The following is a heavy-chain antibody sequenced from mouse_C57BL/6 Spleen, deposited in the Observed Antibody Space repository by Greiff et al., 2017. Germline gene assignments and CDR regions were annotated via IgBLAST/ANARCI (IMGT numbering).Heavy chain of an antibody. V-gene: IGHV14-2*01. J-gene: IGHJ2*01. CDR1: GFNIKDYY. D-gene: IGHD2-1*01. CDR2: IDPEDGET. Sequence: VQLQQSGAELVKPGASVKLSCTASGFNIKDYYMHWVKQRTEQGLEWIGRIDPEDGETKYAPKFPGKATITADTSSNTAYLQLSSLTSEDTAVYYCARDYGKFDYWGQGTTLTVSS. CDR3: ARDYGKFDY.